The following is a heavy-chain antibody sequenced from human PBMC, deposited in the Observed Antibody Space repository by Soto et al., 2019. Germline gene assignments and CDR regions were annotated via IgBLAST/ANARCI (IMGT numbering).Heavy chain of an antibody. V-gene: IGHV3-9*01. Sequence: DVQLVESGGGLVQPGRSLRLSCAASGFTFDDYAMHWVRQAPGKGLEWVSGISWNSGSIGYADSVKGRFTISRDNAKNSLYLQMNSLRAEDTALYYCAKDSSSSWPTYNWFDPWGQGTLVTVSS. D-gene: IGHD6-13*01. CDR1: GFTFDDYA. CDR2: ISWNSGSI. J-gene: IGHJ5*02. CDR3: AKDSSSSWPTYNWFDP.